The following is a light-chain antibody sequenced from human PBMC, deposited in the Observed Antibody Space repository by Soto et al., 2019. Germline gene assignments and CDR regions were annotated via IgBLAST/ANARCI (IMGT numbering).Light chain of an antibody. Sequence: EIVMTQSPLTLPVTPGEPASISCRSSQSLLYNNTYNYLDWYVQKPGQSPQLLIYFGSNRAPGVPDRFSGSGSGTDFKLKINRVEAEDVATYYCMQALQSLTFGQGTRLEIQ. J-gene: IGKJ5*01. CDR1: QSLLYNNTYNY. V-gene: IGKV2-28*01. CDR3: MQALQSLT. CDR2: FGS.